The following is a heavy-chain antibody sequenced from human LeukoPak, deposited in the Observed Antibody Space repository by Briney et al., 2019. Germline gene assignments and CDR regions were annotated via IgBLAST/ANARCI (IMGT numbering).Heavy chain of an antibody. Sequence: SVKVSCKASGGTFSSYASSWGRQAPGQGLEWMGGIIPIFGTANYAQKFQGRVTITADESTSTAYMELSSLRSEDTAVYYCARGTTHVSYYYYMDVWGKGTTVTISS. D-gene: IGHD1-7*01. CDR2: IIPIFGTA. J-gene: IGHJ6*03. CDR3: ARGTTHVSYYYYMDV. CDR1: GGTFSSYA. V-gene: IGHV1-69*13.